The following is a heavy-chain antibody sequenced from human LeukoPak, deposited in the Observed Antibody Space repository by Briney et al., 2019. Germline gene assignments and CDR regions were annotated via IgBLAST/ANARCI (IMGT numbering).Heavy chain of an antibody. V-gene: IGHV1-2*02. CDR1: GYSFTGYY. CDR2: MNPNRGDT. D-gene: IGHD2-15*01. J-gene: IGHJ4*02. Sequence: ASVTVSCKASGYSFTGYYIHWMRQAPGQGLEWMGWMNPNRGDTSYAQKFQGRVTMTRDTPINTAYMELSGLTSDDTAVYYCGRRRIDCSDTGCYVDYWGQGTWSPSPQ. CDR3: GRRRIDCSDTGCYVDY.